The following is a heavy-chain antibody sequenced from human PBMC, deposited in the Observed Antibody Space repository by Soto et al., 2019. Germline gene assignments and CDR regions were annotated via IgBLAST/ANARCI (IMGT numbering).Heavy chain of an antibody. CDR1: GGSISSSSYY. CDR3: ARADTVFRAYYYGMDV. J-gene: IGHJ6*02. V-gene: IGHV4-39*07. CDR2: IYYSGST. D-gene: IGHD3-10*01. Sequence: SETLSLTCTVSGGSISSSSYYWGWIRQPPGKGLEGIGSIYYSGSTYYNPSLKSRVTISVDKSKNQFSLKLSSVTAADTAVYYCARADTVFRAYYYGMDVWGQGTTVTVSS.